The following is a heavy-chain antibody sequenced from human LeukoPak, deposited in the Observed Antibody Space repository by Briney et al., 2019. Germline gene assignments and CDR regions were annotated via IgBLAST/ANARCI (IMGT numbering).Heavy chain of an antibody. V-gene: IGHV3-7*01. J-gene: IGHJ4*02. CDR1: GFTVSSYW. Sequence: PGGSLRLSCAASGFTVSSYWMSWVRQAPGEGLEWVACIHQNGRSEYYVDSVKGRFTISRDNAKNSLYLQMNSLRAEDTAVYYCAQQRGYGSGSLDYWGQGTLVTVSS. CDR3: AQQRGYGSGSLDY. D-gene: IGHD3-10*01. CDR2: IHQNGRSE.